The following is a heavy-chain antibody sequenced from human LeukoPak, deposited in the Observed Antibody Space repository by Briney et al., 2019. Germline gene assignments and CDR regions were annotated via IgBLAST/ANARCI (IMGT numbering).Heavy chain of an antibody. CDR2: ISYDGSNK. Sequence: GGSLRLSCAASGSTFSSYAMHWVRQAPGKGLEWVAVISYDGSNKYYADSVKGRFTISRDNSKNTLYLQMGSLRAEDMAVYYCARVEAVAGSKYFDYWGQGTLVTVSS. J-gene: IGHJ4*02. V-gene: IGHV3-30*14. D-gene: IGHD6-19*01. CDR3: ARVEAVAGSKYFDY. CDR1: GSTFSSYA.